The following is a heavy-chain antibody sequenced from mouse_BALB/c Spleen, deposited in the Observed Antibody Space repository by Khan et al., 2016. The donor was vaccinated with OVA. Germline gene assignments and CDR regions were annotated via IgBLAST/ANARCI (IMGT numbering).Heavy chain of an antibody. CDR2: INTYTGEP. Sequence: QIQLVQSGPELKKPGETVKISCKASGNTFTNYGMNWVKQSPGKGLTWMGWINTYTGEPTYADDFKGRFAFSLETSASTAYLQINNLKNEDTATDFCARPPCISYVMVYWGQGTSVTVSS. CDR3: ARPPCISYVMVY. V-gene: IGHV9-3-1*01. D-gene: IGHD6-1*01. J-gene: IGHJ4*01. CDR1: GNTFTNYG.